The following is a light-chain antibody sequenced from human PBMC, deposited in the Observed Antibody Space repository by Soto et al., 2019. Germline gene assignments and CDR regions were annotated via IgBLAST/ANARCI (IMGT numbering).Light chain of an antibody. J-gene: IGKJ2*01. CDR1: HGISNN. CDR3: QQLNSYPLT. CDR2: SAL. V-gene: IGKV1-9*01. Sequence: DIQLTQSPSFLSASVGDRVTITCRASHGISNNLAWYQQKPGKAPNLLMYSALSLQVGVPSRFSGSASGTEFTLTISSLQPEDFATYFCQQLNSYPLTFGQGTKLEIK.